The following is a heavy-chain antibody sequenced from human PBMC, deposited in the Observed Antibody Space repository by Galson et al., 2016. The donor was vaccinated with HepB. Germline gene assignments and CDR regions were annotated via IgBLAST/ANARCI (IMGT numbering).Heavy chain of an antibody. CDR3: ASWWQTPASYFDY. J-gene: IGHJ4*02. CDR2: IKQDGSEK. V-gene: IGHV3-7*01. CDR1: GFTFSSDW. D-gene: IGHD2-8*02. Sequence: SLRLSCAASGFTFSSDWMSWVRQAPGKGLEWVANIKQDGSEKYCVDSVKGRFTISRDNAKNSLYLQMNSLRAEDTAVYYCASWWQTPASYFDYWGQGTLVTVSS.